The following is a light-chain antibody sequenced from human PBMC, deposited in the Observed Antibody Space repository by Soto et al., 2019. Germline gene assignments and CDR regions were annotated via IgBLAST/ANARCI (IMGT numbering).Light chain of an antibody. Sequence: YELAQPPSVSVSPGQTASITCSGDKLGDKYACWYQQKPGQSPVLVIYQDSKRPSGIPERFSGSNSGNTATLTISGTQAMDEADYYCQAWDSSTYNYVFGTGTKV. J-gene: IGLJ1*01. CDR2: QDS. V-gene: IGLV3-1*01. CDR3: QAWDSSTYNYV. CDR1: KLGDKY.